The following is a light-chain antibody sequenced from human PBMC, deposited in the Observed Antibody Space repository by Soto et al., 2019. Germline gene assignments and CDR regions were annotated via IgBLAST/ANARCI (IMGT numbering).Light chain of an antibody. J-gene: IGLJ3*02. CDR1: SSDVGGYNY. CDR3: GSYTFISAWV. CDR2: EVS. V-gene: IGLV2-14*01. Sequence: QSALTQPASVSGSPGQSITISCTGTSSDVGGYNYVSWYQQHPGKAPKLMIYEVSNRPSGVSNRFSGSKSGNTASLTISGLQPEDEAAYYCGSYTFISAWVFGGGTKLTVL.